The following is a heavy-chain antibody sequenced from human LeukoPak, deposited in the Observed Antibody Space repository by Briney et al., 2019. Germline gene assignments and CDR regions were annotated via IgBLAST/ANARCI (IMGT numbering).Heavy chain of an antibody. J-gene: IGHJ4*02. CDR3: ARERESAVYLETCDY. D-gene: IGHD1-20*01. Sequence: ASVKVSCKASGYTFTNYDIHWVRQVPGQGLEWMGWISPYNGNTNYAQKFQGRVTMTTDTSTSTAYMEVRSLRSDDTAVYYCARERESAVYLETCDYWGQGTLVTVSS. CDR2: ISPYNGNT. CDR1: GYTFTNYD. V-gene: IGHV1-18*04.